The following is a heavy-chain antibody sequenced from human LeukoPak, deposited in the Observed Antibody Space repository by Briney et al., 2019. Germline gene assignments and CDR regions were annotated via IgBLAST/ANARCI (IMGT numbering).Heavy chain of an antibody. CDR1: GFTFSSYG. D-gene: IGHD1-26*01. J-gene: IGHJ6*02. V-gene: IGHV3-30*18. CDR2: ISYDGSNK. CDR3: AKVTGELLADYYYGMDV. Sequence: PGGSLRLSCAASGFTFSSYGMHWVRQAPGKGLEWVAVISYDGSNKYYADSVKGRFTISRDNSKNTLYLQMNSLRAEDTAVYYCAKVTGELLADYYYGMDVWGQGTTVTVSS.